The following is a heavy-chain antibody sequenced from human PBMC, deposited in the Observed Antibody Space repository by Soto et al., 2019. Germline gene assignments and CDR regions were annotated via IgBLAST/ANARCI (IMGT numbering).Heavy chain of an antibody. V-gene: IGHV1-2*02. D-gene: IGHD6-13*01. CDR1: GYTFTGYY. CDR3: ARVKTIAAAGTYYYYYGMDV. Sequence: VASVKVSCKASGYTFTGYYMHWVRQAPGQGLEWMGWINPNSGGTNYAQKFQGRVTMTRDSSISTAYMELSRLRSDDPAVYYCARVKTIAAAGTYYYYYGMDVWGQGTTVTVSS. CDR2: INPNSGGT. J-gene: IGHJ6*02.